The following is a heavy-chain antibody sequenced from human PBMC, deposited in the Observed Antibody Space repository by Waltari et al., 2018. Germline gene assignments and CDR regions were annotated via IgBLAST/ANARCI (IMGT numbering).Heavy chain of an antibody. J-gene: IGHJ2*01. Sequence: QVQLQESGPGLVKPSETLSLTCTVSGGPISSYYWSWIRQPPGKGLEWIGYIYYSGSTNYNPSLKSRVTISVDTSKNQFSLKLSSVTAADTAVYYCARVTSYDFWSGYFDYWYFDLWGRGTLVTVSS. CDR3: ARVTSYDFWSGYFDYWYFDL. V-gene: IGHV4-59*01. D-gene: IGHD3-3*01. CDR2: IYYSGST. CDR1: GGPISSYY.